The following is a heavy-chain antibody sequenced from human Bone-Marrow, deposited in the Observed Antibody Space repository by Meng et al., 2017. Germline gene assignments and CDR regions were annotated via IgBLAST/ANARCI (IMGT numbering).Heavy chain of an antibody. Sequence: VQLVESGGGVVQPGGSLRLSCAASEFNFSSYSMIWVRQAPGKGLEWVSCISSSSSFIYYADSLKGRFTISRDNAKNSLFLQMNSLRAEDTAVYYCASLPEGRTVVDYWGQGTLVTVSS. CDR3: ASLPEGRTVVDY. CDR2: ISSSSSFI. CDR1: EFNFSSYS. D-gene: IGHD1-26*01. J-gene: IGHJ4*02. V-gene: IGHV3-21*01.